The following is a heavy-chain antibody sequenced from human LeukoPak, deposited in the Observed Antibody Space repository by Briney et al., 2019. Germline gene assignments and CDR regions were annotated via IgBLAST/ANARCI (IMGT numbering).Heavy chain of an antibody. CDR2: ISAHNGNT. CDR3: ARAETTLLLNY. CDR1: GYSFTNYG. J-gene: IGHJ4*02. Sequence: ASVKVSCKASGYSFTNYGIIWVRQTPAQGIQWMGWISAHNGNTNYAQKLQGRVTLTTDTSTSTVYMELRSLTSDDTAVYYCARAETTLLLNYWGQGTLVTVSS. D-gene: IGHD4-11*01. V-gene: IGHV1-18*01.